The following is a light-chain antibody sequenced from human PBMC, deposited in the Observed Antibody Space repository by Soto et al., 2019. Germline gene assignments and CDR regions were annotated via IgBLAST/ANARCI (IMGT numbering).Light chain of an antibody. J-gene: IGLJ2*01. V-gene: IGLV2-23*03. CDR3: CSYAGNRTFV. Sequence: QSALTQPASVSGSPGQSITISCTATSSAFGIYDLVSWYQQHPGKAPKVIIFEGSKRPSGVSNRFSGSTSGNTASLTISGLQAEDEADYHCCSYAGNRTFVFGGGTTLTVL. CDR2: EGS. CDR1: SSAFGIYDL.